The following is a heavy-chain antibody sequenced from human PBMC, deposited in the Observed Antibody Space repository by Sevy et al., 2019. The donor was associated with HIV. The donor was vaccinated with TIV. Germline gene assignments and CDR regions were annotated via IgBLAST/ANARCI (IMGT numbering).Heavy chain of an antibody. CDR1: GFTFSSYS. D-gene: IGHD3-22*01. CDR3: ARGLRSSGYNYFDY. J-gene: IGHJ4*02. Sequence: GGSLRLSCAASGFTFSSYSMNWVRQAPGKGLEWVSSISSSSSYIYYADSVKGRFTISRDNAKNSLYLQMNSLRVEDTAGYYCARGLRSSGYNYFDYWGQGTLVTVSS. CDR2: ISSSSSYI. V-gene: IGHV3-21*01.